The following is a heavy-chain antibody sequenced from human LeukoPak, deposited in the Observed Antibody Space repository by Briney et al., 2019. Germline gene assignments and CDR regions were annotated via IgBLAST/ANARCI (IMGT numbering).Heavy chain of an antibody. V-gene: IGHV1-69*13. Sequence: ASVKVSCKASGGTFSNYVISWVRQAPGQGLEWMGGIIPVFATANYAKKFQDRVTITADESTSTAYMELSSLRSEDTAVYYCARVVSIAAAGKGYLDYWGQGTLVTVSS. CDR1: GGTFSNYV. D-gene: IGHD6-13*01. J-gene: IGHJ4*02. CDR3: ARVVSIAAAGKGYLDY. CDR2: IIPVFATA.